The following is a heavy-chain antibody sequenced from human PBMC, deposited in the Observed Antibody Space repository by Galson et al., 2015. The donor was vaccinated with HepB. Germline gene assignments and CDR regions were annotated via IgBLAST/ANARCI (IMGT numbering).Heavy chain of an antibody. CDR3: AKSIHLGRGFDS. D-gene: IGHD7-27*01. CDR2: TYYWSKWSN. V-gene: IGHV6-1*01. CDR1: GDSVSSNTVG. J-gene: IGHJ4*02. Sequence: CAISGDSVSSNTVGWNWIRQSPSRGLEWLGRTYYWSKWSNDYSESLKSRITINADTSKNQFSLQLKYVTPEDTAVYYCAKSIHLGRGFDSWGQGTLVTVSS.